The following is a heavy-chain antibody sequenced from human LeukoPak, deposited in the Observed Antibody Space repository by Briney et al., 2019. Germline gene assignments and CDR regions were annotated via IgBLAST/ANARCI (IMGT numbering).Heavy chain of an antibody. D-gene: IGHD3-10*01. CDR2: ISSSSSYI. CDR3: TTDLRVVRGVIIDY. CDR1: GFTFSSYS. Sequence: GGSLRLSCAASGFTFSSYSMNWVRQAPGKGLEWVSSISSSSSYIYYADSVKGRFTISRDNAKNSLYLQMNSLKTEDTAVYYCTTDLRVVRGVIIDYWGQGTLVTVSS. V-gene: IGHV3-21*03. J-gene: IGHJ4*02.